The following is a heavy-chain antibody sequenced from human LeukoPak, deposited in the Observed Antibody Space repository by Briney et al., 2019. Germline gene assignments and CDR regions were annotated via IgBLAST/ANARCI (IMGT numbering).Heavy chain of an antibody. Sequence: PSETLSLTCTVSGGSISSGGYYWSWIRQHPGKGLEWIGYIYYSGSTYYNPSLKSRVTISVDTSKNQFSRKLSSVTAADTAVYYCARAYSWNSLTNWGQGTLVTVYS. CDR2: IYYSGST. D-gene: IGHD1/OR15-1a*01. CDR1: GGSISSGGYY. CDR3: ARAYSWNSLTN. V-gene: IGHV4-31*03. J-gene: IGHJ4*02.